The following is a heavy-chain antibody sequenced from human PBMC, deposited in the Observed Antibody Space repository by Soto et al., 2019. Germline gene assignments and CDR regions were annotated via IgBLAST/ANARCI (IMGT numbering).Heavy chain of an antibody. CDR3: AKRGYGIFAEDPEIDY. Sequence: PGGSLRLSCAASGFTFSSYAMSWVRQAPGKGLEWVSAISGSGGSTYYADSVKGRFTISRDNSKNTLYLQMNSLRAEDTAVYYCAKRGYGIFAEDPEIDYWGQGTLVTVSS. CDR2: ISGSGGST. D-gene: IGHD3-3*01. CDR1: GFTFSSYA. V-gene: IGHV3-23*01. J-gene: IGHJ4*02.